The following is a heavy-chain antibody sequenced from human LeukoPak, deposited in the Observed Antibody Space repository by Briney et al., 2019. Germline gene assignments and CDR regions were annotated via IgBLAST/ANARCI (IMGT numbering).Heavy chain of an antibody. V-gene: IGHV4-59*01. Sequence: PSETLSLTCTVSGGSFSSYCWSWIRQPPGKGLVWIGYIYYSGSTNYNPSLKSRVTMSIDTSKNQFSLKVTSVTAADTAVYYCARESGLDYYESSGYFPFDTWGQGTLVTVSS. CDR2: IYYSGST. CDR3: ARESGLDYYESSGYFPFDT. J-gene: IGHJ4*02. D-gene: IGHD3-22*01. CDR1: GGSFSSYC.